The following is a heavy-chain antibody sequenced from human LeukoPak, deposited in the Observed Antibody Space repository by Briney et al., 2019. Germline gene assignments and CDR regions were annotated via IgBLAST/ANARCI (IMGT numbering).Heavy chain of an antibody. CDR2: INPNSGGT. D-gene: IGHD4-17*01. CDR1: GYTFTGYY. V-gene: IGHV1-2*02. CDR3: ARVPDLTVTTPFGWFDP. J-gene: IGHJ5*02. Sequence: ASVKVSCKASGYTFTGYYMHWVRQAPGQGLEWMGWINPNSGGTNYAQKFQGRVTMTRDTSISTAYMELSRLRSDDTAVYYCARVPDLTVTTPFGWFDPWGQGTLVTVSS.